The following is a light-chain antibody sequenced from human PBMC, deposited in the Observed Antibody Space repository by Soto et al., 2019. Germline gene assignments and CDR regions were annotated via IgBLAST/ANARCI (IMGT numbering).Light chain of an antibody. Sequence: EIVKTQSPGTLSVSPGERSTLFCRASQSVRSSLAWYQQKPGQXPRXXIYDASTRATGIPARFSGSGSGTELTITISSLQSEDFAVYYGQQYNSRPETFGQGTKVDIK. CDR3: QQYNSRPET. CDR1: QSVRSS. V-gene: IGKV3-15*01. CDR2: DAS. J-gene: IGKJ1*01.